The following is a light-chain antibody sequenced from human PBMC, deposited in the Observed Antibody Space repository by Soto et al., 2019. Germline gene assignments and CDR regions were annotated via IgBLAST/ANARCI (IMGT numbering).Light chain of an antibody. CDR1: QTVYNY. CDR3: QQRSDWPLT. V-gene: IGKV3-11*01. CDR2: DVS. Sequence: VVLTQSPATLSLSPGERATLSCRASQTVYNYFAWYQQKPGQAPRLLIYDVSNRATGIPARFSGSGYGTDFTLTISSLEPEDFAVYHCQQRSDWPLTFGQGTKVEIK. J-gene: IGKJ1*01.